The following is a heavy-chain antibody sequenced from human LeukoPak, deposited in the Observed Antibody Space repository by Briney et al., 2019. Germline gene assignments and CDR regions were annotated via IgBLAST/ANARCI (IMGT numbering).Heavy chain of an antibody. J-gene: IGHJ4*02. CDR1: GFTFSSYA. V-gene: IGHV3-23*01. CDR2: ISGSGGST. CDR3: AWGVAAREYYFDY. Sequence: GRSLRLSCAASGFTFSSYAMSWVRQAPGKGLEWVSAISGSGGSTYYADSVKGRFTISRDNSKDTLYLPMNSLRAEDTAVYYCAWGVAAREYYFDYWGQGTLVTASS. D-gene: IGHD5-12*01.